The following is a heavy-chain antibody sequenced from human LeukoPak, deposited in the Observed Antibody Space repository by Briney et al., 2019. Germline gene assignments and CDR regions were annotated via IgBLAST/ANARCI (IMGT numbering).Heavy chain of an antibody. CDR1: GYTFTGYY. D-gene: IGHD3-22*01. CDR2: INPNSGGT. V-gene: IGHV1-2*02. J-gene: IGHJ4*02. Sequence: ASVKASCKASGYTFTGYYMHWVRQAPGQGLEWMGWINPNSGGTNYAQKFQGRVTMTRDTSISTACMELSRLRSDDTAVYYCAREYYDSSGYYRGDYWGQGTLVTVSS. CDR3: AREYYDSSGYYRGDY.